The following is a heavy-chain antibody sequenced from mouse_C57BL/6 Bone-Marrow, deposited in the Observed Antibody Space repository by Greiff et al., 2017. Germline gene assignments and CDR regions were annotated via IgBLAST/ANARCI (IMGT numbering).Heavy chain of an antibody. V-gene: IGHV1-82*01. CDR1: GYAFSSSW. Sequence: QVQLKESGPELVKPGASVKISCKASGYAFSSSWMNWVKQRPGKGLEWIGRIYPGDGDTNYNGKFKGKATLTADKSSSTAYMQLSSLTSEDSAVYFCAREGDDYDGTGYFDVWGTGTTVTVSS. CDR3: AREGDDYDGTGYFDV. CDR2: IYPGDGDT. D-gene: IGHD2-4*01. J-gene: IGHJ1*03.